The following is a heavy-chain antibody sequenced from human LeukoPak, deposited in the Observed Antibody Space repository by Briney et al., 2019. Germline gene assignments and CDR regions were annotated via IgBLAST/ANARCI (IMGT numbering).Heavy chain of an antibody. CDR1: GFTFSSYS. CDR3: AKDDVVAGTDFDY. V-gene: IGHV3-23*01. CDR2: ISGSGGST. J-gene: IGHJ4*02. Sequence: GGSLRLSCAASGFTFSSYSMHWVRQAPGKGLEWVSAISGSGGSTYYADSVKGRFTISRDNSKNTLYLQMNSLRAEDTAVYYCAKDDVVAGTDFDYWGQGTLVTVSS. D-gene: IGHD6-19*01.